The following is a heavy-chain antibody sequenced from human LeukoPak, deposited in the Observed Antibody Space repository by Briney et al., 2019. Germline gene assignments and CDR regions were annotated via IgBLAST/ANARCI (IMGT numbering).Heavy chain of an antibody. D-gene: IGHD2-15*01. CDR1: GFTFSEHS. CDR3: AKGGYASCFDP. Sequence: PGGSLRLSCEASGFTFSEHSMSWVSQAPGKGLEWVSTIKRDGSNTYYTDSVEGRFTISRDNSKNTLYLEMNTLRAEDTAVYYCAKGGYASCFDPWGQGTQVTVSS. J-gene: IGHJ5*02. V-gene: IGHV3-23*05. CDR2: IKRDGSNT.